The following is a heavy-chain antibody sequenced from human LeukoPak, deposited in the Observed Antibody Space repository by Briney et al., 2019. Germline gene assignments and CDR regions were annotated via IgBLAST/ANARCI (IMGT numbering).Heavy chain of an antibody. Sequence: GGSLRLSCAVSGFIFSNYAMHWVRQAPGKGLEWVAVTAYDGSNEYYADSVKGRFTISRDNAKNSLYLQMNSLRAEDTAVYYCASKNTDYFNAFDIWGQGTMVTVSS. V-gene: IGHV3-30*04. J-gene: IGHJ3*02. D-gene: IGHD2/OR15-2a*01. CDR2: TAYDGSNE. CDR1: GFIFSNYA. CDR3: ASKNTDYFNAFDI.